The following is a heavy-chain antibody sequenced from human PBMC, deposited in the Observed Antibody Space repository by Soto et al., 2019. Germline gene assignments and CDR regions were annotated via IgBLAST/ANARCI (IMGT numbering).Heavy chain of an antibody. CDR2: ISSSGSTI. D-gene: IGHD3-22*01. CDR1: GFTFSDYY. Sequence: PGGSLRLSCAASGFTFSDYYMSWIRQAPGKGLEWVSYISSSGSTIYYADSVKGRFTISRDNAKNSLYLQMNSLRAEDTAVYYCARAGYDSSGYRPGDYYYYYGMDVWGQGTTVTVSS. J-gene: IGHJ6*02. CDR3: ARAGYDSSGYRPGDYYYYYGMDV. V-gene: IGHV3-11*01.